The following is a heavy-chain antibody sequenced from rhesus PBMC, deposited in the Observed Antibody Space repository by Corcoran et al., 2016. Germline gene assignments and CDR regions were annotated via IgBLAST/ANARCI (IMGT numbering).Heavy chain of an antibody. V-gene: IGHV2-174*01. CDR1: GFSISTSGMG. J-gene: IGHJ4*01. CDR3: ARKLAGTTFDY. D-gene: IGHD1-14*01. Sequence: QVTLKESGPALVKPTQTLTLTCIFSGFSISTSGMGVGWIRQPPGKALEWLALIYWDDDKYYSTSLKSRLTISKDTSKNQVVLTMTNMDPVDTATYYCARKLAGTTFDYWGQGVLVTVSS. CDR2: IYWDDDK.